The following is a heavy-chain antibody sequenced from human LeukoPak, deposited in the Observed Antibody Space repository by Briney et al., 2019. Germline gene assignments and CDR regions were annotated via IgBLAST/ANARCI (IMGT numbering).Heavy chain of an antibody. D-gene: IGHD2-21*02. V-gene: IGHV3-23*01. Sequence: PGGSLRLSCAASGFTFSSYWMHWVRQAPGKGLKWVSAISGSGGSTYYADSVKGRFTISRDNSKSTLYLQMNSLRVEDTAVYYCAKVWVTPGKNYFDSWGQGTLVTVSS. J-gene: IGHJ4*02. CDR3: AKVWVTPGKNYFDS. CDR1: GFTFSSYW. CDR2: ISGSGGST.